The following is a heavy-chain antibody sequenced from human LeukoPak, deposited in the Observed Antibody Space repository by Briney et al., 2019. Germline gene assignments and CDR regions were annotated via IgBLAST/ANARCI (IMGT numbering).Heavy chain of an antibody. CDR3: AKRIYDFWSGYYRRAENHFDY. CDR1: GFTFSSYA. V-gene: IGHV3-23*01. J-gene: IGHJ4*02. D-gene: IGHD3-3*01. Sequence: GGSLRLSCAASGFTFSSYAMSWVHQAPGKGLEWVSAISGSGGSTYYADSVKGRFTISRDNSKNTLYLQMNSLRAEDTAVYYCAKRIYDFWSGYYRRAENHFDYWGQGTLVTVSS. CDR2: ISGSGGST.